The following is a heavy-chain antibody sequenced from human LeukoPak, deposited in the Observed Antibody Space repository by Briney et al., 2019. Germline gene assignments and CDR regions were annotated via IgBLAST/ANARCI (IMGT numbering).Heavy chain of an antibody. D-gene: IGHD6-19*01. CDR3: ARSGYSSGWYLVFYY. V-gene: IGHV4-39*01. Sequence: SETLSLTCTVSGGSISSSSYYWGWIRQPPGKGLEWIGSIYYSGSTYYNPSLKSRVTISVDTSKNQFSLKLSSVTAADTAVYYCARSGYSSGWYLVFYYWGQGTLVTVSS. CDR1: GGSISSSSYY. CDR2: IYYSGST. J-gene: IGHJ4*02.